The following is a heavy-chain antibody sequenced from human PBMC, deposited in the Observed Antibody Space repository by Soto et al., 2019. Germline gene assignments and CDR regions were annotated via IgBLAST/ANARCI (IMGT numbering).Heavy chain of an antibody. V-gene: IGHV1-3*01. CDR2: LNAGNGDT. CDR1: GYTFTSYA. CDR3: ARFLMEWSSKFYYSYGMDV. Sequence: ASVKVSCKASGYTFTSYAMHWVRQAPGQRLEWMGWLNAGNGDTKYSQKFQGRVTITRDTSASTAYMELSSLRSEDTAVYYCARFLMEWSSKFYYSYGMDVWGQGTTVTVSS. D-gene: IGHD3-3*01. J-gene: IGHJ6*02.